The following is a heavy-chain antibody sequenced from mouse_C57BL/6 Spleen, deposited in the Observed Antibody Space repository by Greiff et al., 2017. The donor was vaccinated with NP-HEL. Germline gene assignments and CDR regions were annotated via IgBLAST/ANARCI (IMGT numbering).Heavy chain of an antibody. CDR3: ARDDGKDWYFDV. V-gene: IGHV1-81*01. CDR2: IYPRSGNT. CDR1: GYTFTSYG. D-gene: IGHD2-3*01. J-gene: IGHJ1*03. Sequence: QVQLKESGAELARPGASVKLSCKASGYTFTSYGISWVKQRTGQGLEWIGEIYPRSGNTYYNEKFKGKATLTADKSSSTAYMELRRLTSEDSAVYFCARDDGKDWYFDVWGTGTTVTVSS.